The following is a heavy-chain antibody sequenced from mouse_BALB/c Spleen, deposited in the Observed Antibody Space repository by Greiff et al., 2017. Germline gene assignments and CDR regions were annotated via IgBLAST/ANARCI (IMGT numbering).Heavy chain of an antibody. J-gene: IGHJ4*01. CDR2: IWAGGST. CDR1: GFSLTSYG. Sequence: QVQLKESGPGLVAPSQSLSITCTVSGFSLTSYGVHWVRQPPGKGLEWLGVIWAGGSTNYNSALMSRLSISKDNSKSQVFLKMNSLQTDDTAMYYCARAYYYGSYYAMDYWGQGTSVTVSS. D-gene: IGHD1-1*01. V-gene: IGHV2-9*02. CDR3: ARAYYYGSYYAMDY.